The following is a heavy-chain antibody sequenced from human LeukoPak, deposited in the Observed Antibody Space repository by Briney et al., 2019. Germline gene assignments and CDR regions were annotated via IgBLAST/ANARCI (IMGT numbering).Heavy chain of an antibody. Sequence: SETLSLTCTVSGASISSGDDYWTRIRRHPGKGLEWIGYISYSGNTYSNPSLKSRVTISVDTSKNQFSLKLTSVTAADTALYYCARGANWGSPDYWGQGTLVTVSS. CDR1: GASISSGDDY. V-gene: IGHV4-31*03. J-gene: IGHJ4*02. D-gene: IGHD7-27*01. CDR3: ARGANWGSPDY. CDR2: ISYSGNT.